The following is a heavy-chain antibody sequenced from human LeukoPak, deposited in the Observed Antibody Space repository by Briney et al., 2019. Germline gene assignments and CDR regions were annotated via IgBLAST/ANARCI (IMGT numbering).Heavy chain of an antibody. D-gene: IGHD6-19*01. Sequence: ASVKVSCKASGYTFTTYYMHWVRQAPGQGLEWMGIINPSGGTTNYAQKSQGRVTMTRDTSTTTVYMELSSLRSEDTAVYYCARGRPGSGWSFDYWGQGTLVTVSS. CDR3: ARGRPGSGWSFDY. V-gene: IGHV1-46*01. J-gene: IGHJ4*02. CDR1: GYTFTTYY. CDR2: INPSGGTT.